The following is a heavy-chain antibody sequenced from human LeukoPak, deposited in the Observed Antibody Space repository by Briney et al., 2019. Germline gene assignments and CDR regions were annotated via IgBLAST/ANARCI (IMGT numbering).Heavy chain of an antibody. CDR1: GYTFTGYY. CDR3: ARVGDGLNDAFDI. Sequence: PGASVKVSCKASGYTFTGYYMHWVRQAPGQGLEWMGRINPNSGGTNYARKFQGRVTMTRDTSISTAYMELSRLRSDDTAVYYCARVGDGLNDAFDIWGQGTMVTVSS. D-gene: IGHD5-24*01. J-gene: IGHJ3*02. CDR2: INPNSGGT. V-gene: IGHV1-2*06.